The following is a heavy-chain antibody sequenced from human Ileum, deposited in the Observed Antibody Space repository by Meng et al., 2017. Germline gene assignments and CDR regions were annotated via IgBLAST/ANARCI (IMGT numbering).Heavy chain of an antibody. CDR2: ISGSGDNT. Sequence: GGSLRLSCVASGFTFNTYAMSWVRQAPGKGPEWVSGISGSGDNTYYAGSVRGRFTISRDNSKDTLYLQMNSLTVEDTAIYYCPKGVSGGLGNDASEIWGQGTMVTVSS. V-gene: IGHV3-23*01. J-gene: IGHJ3*02. CDR1: GFTFNTYA. D-gene: IGHD1-26*01. CDR3: PKGVSGGLGNDASEI.